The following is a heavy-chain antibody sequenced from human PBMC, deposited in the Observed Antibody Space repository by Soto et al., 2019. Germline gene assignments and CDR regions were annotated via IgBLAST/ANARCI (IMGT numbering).Heavy chain of an antibody. J-gene: IGHJ4*02. D-gene: IGHD6-6*01. CDR1: GFTFSSYG. CDR2: ISYDGSNK. CDR3: AKNRYPIAARHFYFDY. V-gene: IGHV3-30*18. Sequence: GGSLRLSCAASGFTFSSYGMHWVRQAPGKGLEWVAVISYDGSNKYYADSVKGRFTISRDNSKNTLYLQMNSLRAEDTAVYYCAKNRYPIAARHFYFDYWGQGTLVTVSS.